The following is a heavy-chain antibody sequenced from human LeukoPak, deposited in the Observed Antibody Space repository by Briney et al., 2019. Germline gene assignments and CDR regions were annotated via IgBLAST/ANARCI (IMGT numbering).Heavy chain of an antibody. J-gene: IGHJ4*02. CDR1: GGTLSSYA. V-gene: IGHV1-69*13. CDR2: IFPIFGTA. CDR3: ARDKVVATIGDFDY. D-gene: IGHD5-12*01. Sequence: ASVKVTCKASGGTLSSYAISGVRQAPGQGREGMGGIFPIFGTANYAQKFQGRVTITADESTSTAYMELSSLRSEDTAVYYCARDKVVATIGDFDYWGQGTLVTVSS.